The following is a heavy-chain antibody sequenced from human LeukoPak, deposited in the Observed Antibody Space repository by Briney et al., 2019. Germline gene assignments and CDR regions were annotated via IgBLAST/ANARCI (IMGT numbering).Heavy chain of an antibody. D-gene: IGHD6-19*01. J-gene: IGHJ3*02. CDR2: IYYSGST. CDR3: ARDYSIAVARHAFDI. Sequence: SETLSLTCAVSGGSISSGGYSWSWIRQPPGKGLEWIGYIYYSGSTYYNPSLKSRVTISVDTSKNQFSLKLSSVTAADTAVYYCARDYSIAVARHAFDIWGQGTMVTVSS. V-gene: IGHV4-30-4*07. CDR1: GGSISSGGYS.